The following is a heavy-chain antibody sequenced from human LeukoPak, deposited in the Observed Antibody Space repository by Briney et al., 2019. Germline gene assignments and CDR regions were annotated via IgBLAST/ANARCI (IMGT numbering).Heavy chain of an antibody. J-gene: IGHJ4*02. CDR1: GFTFDDYA. V-gene: IGHV3-9*01. Sequence: GGSLRLSCEASGFTFDDYAMHWVRQAPGKGLEWVSGISWNSGSIGYVDSVKGRFTISRDNAKNSLYLQMNSLRAEDTALYYCAKDSSSSWYRDFDYWGQGTLVTVSS. CDR2: ISWNSGSI. D-gene: IGHD6-13*01. CDR3: AKDSSSSWYRDFDY.